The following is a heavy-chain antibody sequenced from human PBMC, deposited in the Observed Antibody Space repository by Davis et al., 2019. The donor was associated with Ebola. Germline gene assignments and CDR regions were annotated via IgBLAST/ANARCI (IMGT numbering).Heavy chain of an antibody. J-gene: IGHJ3*01. Sequence: PGGSLRLSCAASGFIFSSYVMSWVRQAPGKGLEWVSTLCTSADTYYADSVKGRFTISRDNSKNTLYLQMNGLRVEDTAIYYCAKDNRNIWSEVWGQGTMVTVSS. V-gene: IGHV3-23*01. D-gene: IGHD2/OR15-2a*01. CDR2: LCTSADT. CDR1: GFIFSSYV. CDR3: AKDNRNIWSEV.